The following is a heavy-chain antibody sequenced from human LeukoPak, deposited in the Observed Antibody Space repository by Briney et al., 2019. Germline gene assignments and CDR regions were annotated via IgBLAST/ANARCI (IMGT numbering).Heavy chain of an antibody. Sequence: GGSLRLSCAASGFSLSDYYMSWVRQAPGKGLEWVSGINWNGGSTGYADSVKGRFTISRDNAKNSLYLQMNSLRAEDTALYYCARSGLYYYDSSGLGYWGQGTLVTVSS. CDR1: GFSLSDYY. J-gene: IGHJ4*02. CDR3: ARSGLYYYDSSGLGY. CDR2: INWNGGST. D-gene: IGHD3-22*01. V-gene: IGHV3-20*04.